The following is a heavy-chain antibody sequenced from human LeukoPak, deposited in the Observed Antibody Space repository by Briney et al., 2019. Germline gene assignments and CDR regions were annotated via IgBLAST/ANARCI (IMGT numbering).Heavy chain of an antibody. CDR1: GGSISSGDYY. J-gene: IGHJ5*02. CDR2: IYYSGST. Sequence: SETLSLTCTVSGGSISSGDYYWSWIRQPPGKGLEWIGYIYYSGSTYYNPSLKSRVTISVDTSKNQFSLKLSSVTAADTAVYYCARNLGATVWGESLRGFDPWGQGTLVTVSS. CDR3: ARNLGATVWGESLRGFDP. D-gene: IGHD3-10*01. V-gene: IGHV4-30-4*08.